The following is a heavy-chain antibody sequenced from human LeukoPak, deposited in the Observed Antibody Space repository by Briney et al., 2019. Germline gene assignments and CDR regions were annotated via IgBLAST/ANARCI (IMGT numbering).Heavy chain of an antibody. CDR1: GGSISSHY. J-gene: IGHJ3*02. D-gene: IGHD2-21*02. V-gene: IGHV4-59*11. Sequence: SETLSLTCTVSGGSISSHYWSWIRQPPGKGLEWIGYIYYSGSTNHNPSLKSRVTISVDTSKNQLSLKLSSVTAADTAVYYCAGTGVVVTASDAFDIWGQGTMVTVSS. CDR3: AGTGVVVTASDAFDI. CDR2: IYYSGST.